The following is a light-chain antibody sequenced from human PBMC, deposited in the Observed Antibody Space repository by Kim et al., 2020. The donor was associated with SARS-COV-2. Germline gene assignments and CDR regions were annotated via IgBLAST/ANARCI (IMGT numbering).Light chain of an antibody. CDR2: SAS. J-gene: IGKJ4*01. CDR3: QQYTNWPPVT. Sequence: EIVMTQSPANLSVSPGEGATLSCRASQTIRSNLAWYQQKPGQAPRLLIYSASTRATGVPARFSGGGSGTEFTLTISSLQAEDSAVYYCQQYTNWPPVTFGAGTKVDIK. V-gene: IGKV3-15*01. CDR1: QTIRSN.